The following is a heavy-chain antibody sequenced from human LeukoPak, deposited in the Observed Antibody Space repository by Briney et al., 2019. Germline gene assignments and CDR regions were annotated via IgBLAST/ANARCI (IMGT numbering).Heavy chain of an antibody. CDR2: IYYSGST. J-gene: IGHJ4*02. V-gene: IGHV4-61*03. D-gene: IGHD5-18*01. CDR3: ARDLGYSYGPSSGH. Sequence: SETLSLTCTVSGGSVSSGSYYWSWIRQPPGKGLEWIGYIYYSGSTNYNPSLKSRVTISVDTSKNHFSLKLSSVTAADTAVYYCARDLGYSYGPSSGHWGQGTLVTVSS. CDR1: GGSVSSGSYY.